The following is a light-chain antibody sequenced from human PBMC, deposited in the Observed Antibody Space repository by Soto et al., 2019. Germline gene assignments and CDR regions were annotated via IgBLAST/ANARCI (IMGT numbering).Light chain of an antibody. V-gene: IGKV3-20*01. CDR2: GAS. CDR3: QQYGSSPLLT. Sequence: EIVLTQSPGTLSLSPGERATLSCRASQSVSSSYLAWYQKKPGQAPRLLFYGASSRATGIPDRFSGSGSGTDLTLTISRLEPEDFAAYYCQQYGSSPLLTFGGGTKVDIK. CDR1: QSVSSSY. J-gene: IGKJ4*01.